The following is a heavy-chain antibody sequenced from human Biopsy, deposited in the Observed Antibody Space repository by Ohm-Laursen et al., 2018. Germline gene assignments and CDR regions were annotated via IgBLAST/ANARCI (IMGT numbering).Heavy chain of an antibody. Sequence: SETLSLTCAVSGGSISNYYWNWIRQPPGKGLEWIGHIYYSVMTNYNPSLQSRVSISVDTSRNQVSLTLSSVTAADTAVYYCARDSGILNYGNFKYYHYYGMDVWGQGTKVTVSS. CDR2: IYYSVMT. CDR1: GGSISNYY. CDR3: ARDSGILNYGNFKYYHYYGMDV. D-gene: IGHD4-11*01. V-gene: IGHV4-59*01. J-gene: IGHJ6*02.